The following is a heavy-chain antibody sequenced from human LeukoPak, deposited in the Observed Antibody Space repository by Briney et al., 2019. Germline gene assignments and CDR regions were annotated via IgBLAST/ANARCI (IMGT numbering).Heavy chain of an antibody. CDR3: ARGWKYDNSGYFSDY. Sequence: PSETLSLTCTVSGGSISRSAYYWGWIRQPPGKGLEWIGTIYYSGSTYYNPSLKSRVTISVDTSKNQFSLKLSSVTAADTAVYYCARGWKYDNSGYFSDYWGQGTLVTVSS. CDR2: IYYSGST. D-gene: IGHD3-22*01. V-gene: IGHV4-39*07. J-gene: IGHJ4*02. CDR1: GGSISRSAYY.